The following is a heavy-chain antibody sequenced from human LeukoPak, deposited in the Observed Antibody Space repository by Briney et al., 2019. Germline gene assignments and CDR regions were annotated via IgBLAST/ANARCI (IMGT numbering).Heavy chain of an antibody. Sequence: PGGSLRPSCAASGFTFSSYEMNWVRQAPGKGLEWVSYISSSGSTIYYADSVKGRFTISRDNAKNSLYLQMNSLRAEDTAVYYCARVRYYDSSGYYLGRAFDIWGQGTMVTVSS. CDR3: ARVRYYDSSGYYLGRAFDI. V-gene: IGHV3-48*03. D-gene: IGHD3-22*01. CDR2: ISSSGSTI. J-gene: IGHJ3*02. CDR1: GFTFSSYE.